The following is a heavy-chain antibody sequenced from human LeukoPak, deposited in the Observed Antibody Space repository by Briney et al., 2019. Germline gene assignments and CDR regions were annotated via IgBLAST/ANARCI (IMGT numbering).Heavy chain of an antibody. D-gene: IGHD2-2*01. J-gene: IGHJ4*02. Sequence: SETLSLTCAVYGESFSGYYWSWIRQPPGKGLEWIGEINHSGSTNYNPSLKSRVTISVDTSKNQFSLKLSSVTAADTAVYYCARVGRPAAALDNYFDYWGQGTLVTVSS. CDR3: ARVGRPAAALDNYFDY. CDR1: GESFSGYY. CDR2: INHSGST. V-gene: IGHV4-34*01.